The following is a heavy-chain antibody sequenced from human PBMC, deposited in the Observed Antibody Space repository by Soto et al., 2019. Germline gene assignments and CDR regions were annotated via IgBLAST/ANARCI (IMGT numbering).Heavy chain of an antibody. CDR3: ARMFPDDYGDYEGYYFDY. D-gene: IGHD4-17*01. V-gene: IGHV1-18*01. J-gene: IGHJ4*02. CDR2: ISAYNGNT. Sequence: GASVKVSCEASGYTFTSYGISWVRQAPGQGLEWMGWISAYNGNTNYAQKLQGRVTMTTDTSTSTAYMELRSLRSDDTAVYYCARMFPDDYGDYEGYYFDYWGQGTLVTVSS. CDR1: GYTFTSYG.